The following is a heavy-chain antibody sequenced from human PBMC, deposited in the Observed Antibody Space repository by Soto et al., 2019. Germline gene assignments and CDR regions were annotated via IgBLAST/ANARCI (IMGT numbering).Heavy chain of an antibody. D-gene: IGHD3-3*01. Sequence: AAVKVTFKASGYTFTSYGISWVRQAPGQGLEWMGWISAYNGNTHYARKLQGRVTMTTDTSTSTAYMEQRSLRSDDTAVYYCARDSPDDFWSAYYTAPLDAFDIWGQGTMVTVSS. CDR2: ISAYNGNT. J-gene: IGHJ3*02. CDR1: GYTFTSYG. CDR3: ARDSPDDFWSAYYTAPLDAFDI. V-gene: IGHV1-18*01.